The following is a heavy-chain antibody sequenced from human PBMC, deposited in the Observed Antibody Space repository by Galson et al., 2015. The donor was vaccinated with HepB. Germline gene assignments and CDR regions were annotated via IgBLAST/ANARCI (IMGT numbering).Heavy chain of an antibody. CDR1: GFSFTYYA. CDR2: ILHDGSNK. J-gene: IGHJ4*02. Sequence: SLRLSCAASGFSFTYYAMHWVRQAPGKGLEWVAVILHDGSNKYHADSVKGRFAISRDNSKNTLYLQMSSLRAEDTAVYYCVSKRGKAVEASIPFDYWGQGTLVTVSS. D-gene: IGHD5-12*01. CDR3: VSKRGKAVEASIPFDY. V-gene: IGHV3-30*09.